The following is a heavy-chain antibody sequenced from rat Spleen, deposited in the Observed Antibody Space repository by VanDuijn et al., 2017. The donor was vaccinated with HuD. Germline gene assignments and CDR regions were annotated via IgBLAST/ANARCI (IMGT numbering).Heavy chain of an antibody. V-gene: IGHV5-27*01. Sequence: EVQLVESGGGLVQPGRSLKLSCAASGFTFSNYYMAWVRQAPTKGLEWVAYISTGGGNTYYRDSVKGRFTVSRDNAKSTLYLQMDSLRSEDTATYYCSTAGSFTEYYFAGGFDYWGQGTLVTVSS. CDR3: STAGSFTEYYFAGGFDY. CDR1: GFTFSNYY. J-gene: IGHJ3*01. CDR2: ISTGGGNT. D-gene: IGHD1-6*01.